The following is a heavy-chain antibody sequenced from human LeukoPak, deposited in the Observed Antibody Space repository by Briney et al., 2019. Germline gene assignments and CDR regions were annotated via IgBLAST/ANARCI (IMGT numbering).Heavy chain of an antibody. CDR3: ARDPDGDYYFDY. J-gene: IGHJ4*02. CDR1: GFTFSSYG. D-gene: IGHD4-17*01. Sequence: PGRSLRLSCAASGFTFSSYGMRWVRQAPGKGLEWVAVIWYDGSNKYYADSVKGRFTISRDNSKNTLYLQMNSLRAEDTAVYYCARDPDGDYYFDYWGQGTLVTVSS. V-gene: IGHV3-33*01. CDR2: IWYDGSNK.